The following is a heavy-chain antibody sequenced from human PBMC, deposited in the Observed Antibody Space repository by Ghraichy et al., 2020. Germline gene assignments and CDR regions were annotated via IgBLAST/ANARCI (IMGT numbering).Heavy chain of an antibody. Sequence: SETLSLTCTVSGGSISSSSFHWGWIRQPPGKGLEWIGSIYYSGSTYYNSSLKSRVTISVDTSKNQFSLKLRPVTAADTAVYYCARHASGTGRGPYYFDFWGQGPLVTVSS. V-gene: IGHV4-39*01. CDR3: ARHASGTGRGPYYFDF. J-gene: IGHJ4*02. CDR2: IYYSGST. CDR1: GGSISSSSFH. D-gene: IGHD3-3*01.